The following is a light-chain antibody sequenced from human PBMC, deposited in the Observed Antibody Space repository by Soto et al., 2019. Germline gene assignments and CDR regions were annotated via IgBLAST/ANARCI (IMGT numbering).Light chain of an antibody. Sequence: QSVLTQPPSVSGAPGQRVTISCTGYNSNIGAGYDVHWYQQLPGTAPNLLIYGNSNRPSGVPDRFSASNSGTSASLAITGLQAEDEDDDYCQSYESSLSGWVFGGGTKLTVL. CDR2: GNS. CDR3: QSYESSLSGWV. CDR1: NSNIGAGYD. V-gene: IGLV1-40*01. J-gene: IGLJ3*02.